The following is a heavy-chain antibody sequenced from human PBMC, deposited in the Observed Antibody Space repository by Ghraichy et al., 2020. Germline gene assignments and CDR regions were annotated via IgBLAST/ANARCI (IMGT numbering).Heavy chain of an antibody. V-gene: IGHV4-59*08. CDR1: GGSISTYY. J-gene: IGHJ4*02. D-gene: IGHD6-19*01. CDR3: AGHDIAVAGTPY. Sequence: SETLSLTCTVSGGSISTYYWSWIRQPPGKGLEWIGYIHVSGSTNYNPSLKSRLTMSLDTSKNQFYLKLSSVTAADTAIYYCAGHDIAVAGTPYWGQGTQVTVSS. CDR2: IHVSGST.